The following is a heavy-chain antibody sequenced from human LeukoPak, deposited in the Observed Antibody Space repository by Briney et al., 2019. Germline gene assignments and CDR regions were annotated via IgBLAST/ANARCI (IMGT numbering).Heavy chain of an antibody. Sequence: SETLSLTCTVSGGSISSSRYYGGWIRQPPGKGLEWIGSLYYSGNTYYNPSLKSRVTISVDTSKNQFSLELSSVTAADTAVYYCARTSGYYPKDIDYWGQGTLVTVSS. CDR3: ARTSGYYPKDIDY. CDR1: GGSISSSRYY. J-gene: IGHJ4*02. CDR2: LYYSGNT. V-gene: IGHV4-39*07. D-gene: IGHD3-22*01.